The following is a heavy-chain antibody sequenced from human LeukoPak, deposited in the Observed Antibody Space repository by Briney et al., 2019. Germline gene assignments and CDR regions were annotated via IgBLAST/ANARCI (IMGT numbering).Heavy chain of an antibody. CDR1: GYTFTGYY. CDR3: ARGRATVTTLSGMDV. CDR2: INPNTGGT. J-gene: IGHJ6*02. D-gene: IGHD4-17*01. V-gene: IGHV1-2*04. Sequence: ASVKVSCEASGYTFTGYYMHWVRQAPGQGLEWMGWINPNTGGTNYAQKFQGWVTMTRDTSISTAYMELSRLRSDGTAVYYCARGRATVTTLSGMDVWGQGTTVTVSS.